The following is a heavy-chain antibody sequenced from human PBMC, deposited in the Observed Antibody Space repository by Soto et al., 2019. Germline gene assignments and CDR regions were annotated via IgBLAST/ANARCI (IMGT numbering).Heavy chain of an antibody. CDR3: ARGGLAAAGSNWFDP. CDR2: INAGNGNT. Sequence: ASVKVSCKASGYTFTSYAMHWVRQAPGQRLEWMGWINAGNGNTKYSQKFQGRVTITRDTSASTAYMELSSLRSEDTAVYYCARGGLAAAGSNWFDPWGQGTLVTVSS. CDR1: GYTFTSYA. V-gene: IGHV1-3*01. D-gene: IGHD6-13*01. J-gene: IGHJ5*02.